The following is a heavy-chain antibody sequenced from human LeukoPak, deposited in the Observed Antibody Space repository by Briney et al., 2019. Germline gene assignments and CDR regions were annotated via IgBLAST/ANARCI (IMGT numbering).Heavy chain of an antibody. CDR2: INHSGST. Sequence: PSETLSLTCAVYGGSFSGYYWSWIRQPPGKGLEWIGEINHSGSTNYNPSLKSRVTISVDTSKNQFSLKLSSVTAADTAVYYCARLRRYARHFDLWGRGTLVTVSS. CDR3: ARLRRYARHFDL. V-gene: IGHV4-34*01. J-gene: IGHJ2*01. D-gene: IGHD2-8*01. CDR1: GGSFSGYY.